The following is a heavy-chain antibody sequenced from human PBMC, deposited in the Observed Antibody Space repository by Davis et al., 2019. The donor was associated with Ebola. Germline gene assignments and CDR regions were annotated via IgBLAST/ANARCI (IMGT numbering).Heavy chain of an antibody. Sequence: GGSLRLSCTDSVITFSSYAMTWVRQAPGKGLEWVSAISGSGGSTYYADSVKGRFTISRDNSKKTLYLQMNSLRAEDTAVYYCARDLAYTYGQDYWGQGTLVTVSS. J-gene: IGHJ4*02. CDR2: ISGSGGST. CDR1: VITFSSYA. D-gene: IGHD5-18*01. V-gene: IGHV3-23*01. CDR3: ARDLAYTYGQDY.